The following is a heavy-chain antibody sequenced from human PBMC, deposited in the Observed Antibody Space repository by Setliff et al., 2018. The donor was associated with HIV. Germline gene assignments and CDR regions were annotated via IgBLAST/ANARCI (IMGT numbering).Heavy chain of an antibody. CDR3: ARVGHSSSYHYYGMDV. Sequence: GASVKVSCKTSGGTFSSYGTSWVRQAPGQGLEWMGGITPMFGTGFYAQKFQGRVTITTDESRSTAYMELSSLSSEDTAVFYCARVGHSSSYHYYGMDVWGQGTTVTVSS. V-gene: IGHV1-69*05. CDR1: GGTFSSYG. D-gene: IGHD6-13*01. CDR2: ITPMFGTG. J-gene: IGHJ6*02.